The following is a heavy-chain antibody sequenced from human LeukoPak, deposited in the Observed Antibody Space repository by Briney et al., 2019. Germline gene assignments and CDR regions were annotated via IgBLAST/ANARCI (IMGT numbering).Heavy chain of an antibody. J-gene: IGHJ3*02. D-gene: IGHD3-3*01. CDR2: IYYSGTT. Sequence: SETLSLTCTVSGGSISSSTYYWGWIRQPPGKGLEWIGSIYYSGTTYYNPSLKSRVTISVDTSKNQFSLKLSSVTAADTAVYYCARAAGTYYDFWSGYYVSESFDIWGQGTMVTVSS. CDR1: GGSISSSTYY. V-gene: IGHV4-39*01. CDR3: ARAAGTYYDFWSGYYVSESFDI.